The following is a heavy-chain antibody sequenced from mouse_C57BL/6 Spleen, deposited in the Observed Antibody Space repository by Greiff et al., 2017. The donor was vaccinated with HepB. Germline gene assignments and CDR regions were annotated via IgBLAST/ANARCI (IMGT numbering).Heavy chain of an antibody. J-gene: IGHJ2*01. CDR2: ISGGGGNT. D-gene: IGHD4-1*01. CDR3: ARHKTGTFDY. V-gene: IGHV5-9*01. Sequence: EVQGVESGGGLVKPGGSLKLSCAASGFTFSSYTMSWVRQTPEKRLEWVATISGGGGNTYYPDSVKGRFTISRDNAKNTLYLQMSSLRSEDTALYYCARHKTGTFDYWGQGTTLTVSS. CDR1: GFTFSSYT.